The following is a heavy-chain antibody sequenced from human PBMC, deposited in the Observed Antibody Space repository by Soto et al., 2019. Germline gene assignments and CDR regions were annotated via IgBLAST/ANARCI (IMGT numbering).Heavy chain of an antibody. CDR3: ARDRDGGDFDY. CDR2: IKQDGSEK. D-gene: IGHD2-21*01. J-gene: IGHJ4*02. CDR1: GFTFSSYW. V-gene: IGHV3-7*01. Sequence: EVQLVESGGGLVQPGGSLRLSCAASGFTFSSYWMSWVRQAPGKGLEWVANIKQDGSEKYYVDSVKGRFTISRDNAKNSLYLQMNGLRAEDTAVYYCARDRDGGDFDYWGQGTLVTVSS.